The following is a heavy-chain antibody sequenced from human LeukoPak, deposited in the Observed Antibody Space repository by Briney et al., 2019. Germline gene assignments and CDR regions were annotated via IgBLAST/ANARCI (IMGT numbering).Heavy chain of an antibody. CDR2: IGGRGSVT. CDR3: VKGGPRAQLVDF. CDR1: GFTFSSYS. V-gene: IGHV3-23*01. J-gene: IGHJ4*02. D-gene: IGHD2-2*01. Sequence: PGGSLRLSCAASGFTFSSYSMGWVRRAPGKGLEWVSSIGGRGSVTYYTDSVRGRFTLSRDNSENTVYLQMNSLRAEDTAVYYCVKGGPRAQLVDFWGQGTLVTVSS.